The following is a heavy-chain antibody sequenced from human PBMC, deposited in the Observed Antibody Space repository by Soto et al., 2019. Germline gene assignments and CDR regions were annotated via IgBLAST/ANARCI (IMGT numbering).Heavy chain of an antibody. CDR2: IDPSDSYT. CDR3: ARSRVVPATDYYYYGMDV. V-gene: IGHV5-10-1*01. CDR1: VYSFTSYW. Sequence: GESLKISCKGSVYSFTSYWISWVRQMPGKGLEWMGRIDPSDSYTNYSPSFQGHVTISADKSISTAYLQWSSLKASDTAMYYCARSRVVPATDYYYYGMDVWGQGTTVTVSS. J-gene: IGHJ6*02. D-gene: IGHD2-2*01.